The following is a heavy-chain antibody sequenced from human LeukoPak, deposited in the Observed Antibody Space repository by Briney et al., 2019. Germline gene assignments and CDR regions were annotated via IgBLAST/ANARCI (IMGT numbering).Heavy chain of an antibody. D-gene: IGHD3-3*01. V-gene: IGHV1-18*01. CDR1: GYTFTSYG. Sequence: GASVTVSCKASGYTFTSYGISWVRQAPGQGLEWMGWISAYNGNTNYAQKLQGRVTMTTDTSTSTAYMELRSLRSDDTAVYYCARGPYDFWSGYYDYWGQGTLVTVSS. CDR2: ISAYNGNT. J-gene: IGHJ4*02. CDR3: ARGPYDFWSGYYDY.